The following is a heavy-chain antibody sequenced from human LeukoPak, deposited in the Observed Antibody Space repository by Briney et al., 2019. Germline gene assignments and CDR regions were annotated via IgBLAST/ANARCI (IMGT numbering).Heavy chain of an antibody. CDR2: IRYEGSNK. CDR1: GFIFSGYG. V-gene: IGHV3-30*02. Sequence: PGGTLRLSCAASGFIFSGYGMHWVRQAPGQGLQSATFIRYEGSNKYYADSVKGRFTISRDNSKNTLYLQMNSLRVEDTAVYYCAKESDVAAAGIDYWGQGTLVTVSS. J-gene: IGHJ4*02. CDR3: AKESDVAAAGIDY. D-gene: IGHD6-13*01.